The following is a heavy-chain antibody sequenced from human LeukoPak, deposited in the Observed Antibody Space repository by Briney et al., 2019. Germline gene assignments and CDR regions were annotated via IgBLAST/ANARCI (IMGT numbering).Heavy chain of an antibody. J-gene: IGHJ4*02. Sequence: GGSLRLSCAASGFTFNTYAMNWVRQAPGKGLEWVSTISGNGDSTWYADSVKGRFTISRDNSKNTLYLQMNSLRAEDTAVYYCARQWLGTIDYWGQGTLVTVSS. D-gene: IGHD6-19*01. CDR3: ARQWLGTIDY. CDR2: ISGNGDST. V-gene: IGHV3-23*01. CDR1: GFTFNTYA.